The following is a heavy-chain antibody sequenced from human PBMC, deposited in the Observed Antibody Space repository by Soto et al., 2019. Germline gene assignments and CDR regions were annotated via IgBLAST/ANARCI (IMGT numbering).Heavy chain of an antibody. V-gene: IGHV3-30-3*01. J-gene: IGHJ3*02. Sequence: ESGGGVVQPGRSLRLSCAASGFTFSSYAMHWVRQAPGKGLEWVAVISYDGSNKYYADSVKGRFTISRDNSKNTLYLQMNSLRAEDTAVYYCARDGKDAFDIWGQGTMVTVSS. CDR1: GFTFSSYA. CDR3: ARDGKDAFDI. CDR2: ISYDGSNK.